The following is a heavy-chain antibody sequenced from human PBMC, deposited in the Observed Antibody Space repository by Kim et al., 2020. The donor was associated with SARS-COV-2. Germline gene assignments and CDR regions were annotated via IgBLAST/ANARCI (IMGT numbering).Heavy chain of an antibody. D-gene: IGHD2-15*01. Sequence: ASVKVSCKASGYTFTSYGMSWVRQAPGQGLEWMGWINAYNGNTNYTQKLQGRVTMTTDTSTSTAYMELRSLRSDDTAVYYCARDLVESGCSAGRCYYYGMDAWGQGTTVTASS. CDR1: GYTFTSYG. CDR3: ARDLVESGCSAGRCYYYGMDA. J-gene: IGHJ6*02. CDR2: INAYNGNT. V-gene: IGHV1-18*01.